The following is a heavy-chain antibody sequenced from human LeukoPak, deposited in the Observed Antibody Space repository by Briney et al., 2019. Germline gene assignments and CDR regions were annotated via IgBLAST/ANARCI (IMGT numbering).Heavy chain of an antibody. CDR2: IIPIFGTA. CDR3: ARSRIVGALGSFDY. D-gene: IGHD1-26*01. J-gene: IGHJ4*02. Sequence: SVKVSCKASGGTFTSYAISWVRQAPGQGLEWMGGIIPIFGTANYAQKFQGRVTITADESTSTAYMELSSLRSEDTAVYYCARSRIVGALGSFDYWGQGTLVTVSS. V-gene: IGHV1-69*01. CDR1: GGTFTSYA.